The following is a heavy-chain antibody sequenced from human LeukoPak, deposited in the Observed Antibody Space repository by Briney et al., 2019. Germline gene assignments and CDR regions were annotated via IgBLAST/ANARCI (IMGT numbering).Heavy chain of an antibody. CDR1: GFTFGDYA. Sequence: GRSLRLSCTASGFTFGDYAMSWVRQAPGKGLEWVGFIRSKAYGGTTEYAASVKGRFTISRDDSKSIAYLQMNSLKTEDTAAYYCTRVKGEGGFGVSTSYYFDYWGQGTLVTVSS. J-gene: IGHJ4*02. V-gene: IGHV3-49*04. D-gene: IGHD3-10*01. CDR3: TRVKGEGGFGVSTSYYFDY. CDR2: IRSKAYGGTT.